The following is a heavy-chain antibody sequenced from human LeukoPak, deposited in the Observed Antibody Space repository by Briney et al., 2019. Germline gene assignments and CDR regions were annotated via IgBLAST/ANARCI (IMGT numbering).Heavy chain of an antibody. J-gene: IGHJ4*02. Sequence: GGSLRLSCAASGFTFSSYAMSWVRQAPGKGLGWVSAISGSGGSTYYADSVKGRFTISRDNSKNTLYLQMNSLRAEDTAVYYCAKTDIVVVPAAPMTDYWGQGTLVTVSS. CDR3: AKTDIVVVPAAPMTDY. V-gene: IGHV3-23*01. CDR1: GFTFSSYA. D-gene: IGHD2-2*01. CDR2: ISGSGGST.